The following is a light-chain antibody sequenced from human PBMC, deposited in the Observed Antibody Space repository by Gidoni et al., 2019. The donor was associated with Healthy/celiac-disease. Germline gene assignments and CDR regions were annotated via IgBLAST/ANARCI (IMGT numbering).Light chain of an antibody. CDR1: QSVSSSY. CDR2: GAS. CDR3: QQYGSSTLT. V-gene: IGKV3-20*01. Sequence: ELVLTQSPGTLSLSQGERATLSCRASQSVSSSYLAWYQQKPGQAPRLLIYGASSRATGIPDRFSGSGSGTDFTLTIIRLEPEDFAVYYCQQYGSSTLTFGGGTKVEIK. J-gene: IGKJ4*01.